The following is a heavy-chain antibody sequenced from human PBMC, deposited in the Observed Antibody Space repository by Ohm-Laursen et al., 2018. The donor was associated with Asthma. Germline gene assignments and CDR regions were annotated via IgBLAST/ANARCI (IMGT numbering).Heavy chain of an antibody. D-gene: IGHD3-22*01. CDR3: ARGTFYYESTGYYFFDH. V-gene: IGHV4-31*11. Sequence: SETLSLTCAVSGGSISSGGYYWSWIRQHPGKGLEWIGYIYYSGSTNYNPSLKSRVTISVDTSKNQFSLKLSSVTAADTAVYYCARGTFYYESTGYYFFDHWGQGALVAVSS. J-gene: IGHJ4*02. CDR2: IYYSGST. CDR1: GGSISSGGYY.